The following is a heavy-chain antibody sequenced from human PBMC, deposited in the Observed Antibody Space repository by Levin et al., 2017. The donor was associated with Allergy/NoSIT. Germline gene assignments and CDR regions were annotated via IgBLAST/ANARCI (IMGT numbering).Heavy chain of an antibody. V-gene: IGHV4-34*01. Sequence: PSQTLSLTCAVYGGSLSGAYWSWIRQPPGKGLEWIGEINHSGTTNYHPSLKSRVTISIDKSKNQFFLKVTSVTAADTAVYYCAKGADYLAPWSQGTLVTVSS. CDR3: AKGADYLAP. J-gene: IGHJ5*02. CDR1: GGSLSGAY. D-gene: IGHD4-11*01. CDR2: INHSGTT.